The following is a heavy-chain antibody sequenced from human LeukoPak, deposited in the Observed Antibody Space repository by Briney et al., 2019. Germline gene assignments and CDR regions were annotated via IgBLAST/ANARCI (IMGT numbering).Heavy chain of an antibody. D-gene: IGHD2-15*01. V-gene: IGHV3-23*01. J-gene: IGHJ4*02. CDR2: IDGGDGNT. CDR3: AKKTDSAARYFAY. CDR1: TFTFANSA. Sequence: PGGSLRLSCAASTFTFANSAMYWFRQAPGKGLEWVSTIDGGDGNTYYTDSVTGRFTISRDNSKNTLYLQMNSLRAEDTAVYYCAKKTDSAARYFAYWGQGTRVTVSS.